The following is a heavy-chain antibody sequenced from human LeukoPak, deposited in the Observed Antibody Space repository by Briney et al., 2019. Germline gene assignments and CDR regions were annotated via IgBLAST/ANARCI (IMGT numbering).Heavy chain of an antibody. CDR3: ARGSAAGIEAGDY. CDR1: GGSISSSSYY. J-gene: IGHJ4*02. V-gene: IGHV4-39*07. CDR2: IYHSGST. D-gene: IGHD6-13*01. Sequence: SETLSLTCTVSGGSISSSSYYWGWIRQPPGKGLEWIGEIYHSGSTNYNPSLKSRVTISVDKSKNQFSLKLSSVTAADTAVYYCARGSAAGIEAGDYWGQGTLVTVSS.